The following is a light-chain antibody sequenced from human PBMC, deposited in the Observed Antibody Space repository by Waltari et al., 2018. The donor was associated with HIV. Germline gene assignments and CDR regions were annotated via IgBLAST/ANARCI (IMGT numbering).Light chain of an antibody. V-gene: IGLV1-40*01. Sequence: QSVLTQAPSVSGAPGQRVTISCTGSSSNIGASFDVHWYQLLPGSSPKLLIFANPNRPSGVPDRFSGSKSGTSASLAITGLHPEDEAEYYCQSFDSSLNAYVFGTGTTVIVL. J-gene: IGLJ1*01. CDR2: ANP. CDR3: QSFDSSLNAYV. CDR1: SSNIGASFD.